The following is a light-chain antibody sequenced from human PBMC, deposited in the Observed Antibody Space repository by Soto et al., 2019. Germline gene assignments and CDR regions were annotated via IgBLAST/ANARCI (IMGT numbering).Light chain of an antibody. CDR3: QQYNNWPPWT. V-gene: IGKV3-15*01. CDR1: QSVSSN. CDR2: GAS. J-gene: IGKJ1*01. Sequence: IVLTQSPGTLSLSPGEGATLSCRASQSVSSNYLAWYQQKPGQAPRLLIYGASTRATGIPARFSGSGSGTEFTLTISSLQSEDFAVYYCQQYNNWPPWTFGQGTKVDIK.